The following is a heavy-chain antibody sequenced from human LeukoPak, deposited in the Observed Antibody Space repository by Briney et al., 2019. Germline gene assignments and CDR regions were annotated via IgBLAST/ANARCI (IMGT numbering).Heavy chain of an antibody. D-gene: IGHD2-2*03. Sequence: PGGSLRLSCAASGVTFSSYEMNWVRQAPGKGLVWVSRINSYGSSTSYADSVKGRFTISRDNAKNTLYLQMNSLRAEDTAVYYCARDGYCSSTSCSLGSNYYYYMDVWGKGTTVTVSS. CDR1: GVTFSSYE. CDR2: INSYGSST. CDR3: ARDGYCSSTSCSLGSNYYYYMDV. V-gene: IGHV3-74*01. J-gene: IGHJ6*03.